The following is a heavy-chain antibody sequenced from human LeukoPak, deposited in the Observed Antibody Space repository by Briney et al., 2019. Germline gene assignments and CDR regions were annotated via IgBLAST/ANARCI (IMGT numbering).Heavy chain of an antibody. CDR1: GFTFSSYG. J-gene: IGHJ4*02. CDR2: ISYDGSNK. CDR3: AKDEARVPDYYDSSGSFDY. V-gene: IGHV3-30*18. D-gene: IGHD3-22*01. Sequence: GGSLRLSCAASGFTFSSYGMHWVRQAPGKGLEWVAVISYDGSNKYYADSVKGRFTISRDNSKNTLYLQMNSLRAEDTAVYYCAKDEARVPDYYDSSGSFDYWGQGTLVTVSS.